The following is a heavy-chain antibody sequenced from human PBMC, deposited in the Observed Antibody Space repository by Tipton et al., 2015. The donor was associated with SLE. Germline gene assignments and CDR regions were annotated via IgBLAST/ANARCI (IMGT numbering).Heavy chain of an antibody. V-gene: IGHV4-39*01. Sequence: TLSLTCTVSGGSISSSSYSWGWIRQPPGKGLEWIGNIYYTGSTYYNPSLKSRVTISVDTSKNQFSLKLSSVTAADTAVYYCASPLIVGAIDWYFDLWGRGTLVTVSS. D-gene: IGHD1-26*01. CDR2: IYYTGST. J-gene: IGHJ2*01. CDR3: ASPLIVGAIDWYFDL. CDR1: GGSISSSSYS.